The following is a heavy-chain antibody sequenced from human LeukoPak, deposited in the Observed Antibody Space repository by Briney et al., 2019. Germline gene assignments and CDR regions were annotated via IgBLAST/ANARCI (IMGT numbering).Heavy chain of an antibody. J-gene: IGHJ5*02. D-gene: IGHD3-3*01. CDR3: ARITYDFWSGYYMPDDP. CDR2: ISIYNGNT. V-gene: IGHV1-18*01. CDR1: GYTFTNYG. Sequence: GASVKVSRKASGYTFTNYGISWVRQAPGQGLASMGWISIYNGNTDYAQKLRGRVTMTTDTSTSTAYMELRSLRSDDTAVYYCARITYDFWSGYYMPDDPWGQGTLVTVSS.